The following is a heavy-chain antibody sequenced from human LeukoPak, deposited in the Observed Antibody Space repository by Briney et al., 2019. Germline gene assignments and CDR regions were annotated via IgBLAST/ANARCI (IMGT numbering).Heavy chain of an antibody. V-gene: IGHV4-38-2*02. Sequence: PSETLSLTCTVSGYSIRNGYNWGWIRLSPGKGLEWLGSIYQSGSTYDNPSLKSRVTLSIDTSKNQFSLKLTSVTAADTAVYYCARHVDLYEIDYWGQGTLVTVSS. J-gene: IGHJ4*02. CDR3: ARHVDLYEIDY. CDR1: GYSIRNGYN. CDR2: IYQSGST. D-gene: IGHD2-8*01.